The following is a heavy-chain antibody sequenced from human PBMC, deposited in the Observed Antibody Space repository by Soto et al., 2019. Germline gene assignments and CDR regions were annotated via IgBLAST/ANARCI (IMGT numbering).Heavy chain of an antibody. V-gene: IGHV1-69*13. Sequence: SVKVSCKASGGTFSSYAISWVRQAPGQGLEWMGGIIPIFGTANYAQKFQGRVTFTADESTSTAYMELSSLRSEDTAIYYCAKAGVWYPYFASWGQGTLVTVSS. CDR2: IIPIFGTA. CDR3: AKAGVWYPYFAS. D-gene: IGHD6-13*01. J-gene: IGHJ4*02. CDR1: GGTFSSYA.